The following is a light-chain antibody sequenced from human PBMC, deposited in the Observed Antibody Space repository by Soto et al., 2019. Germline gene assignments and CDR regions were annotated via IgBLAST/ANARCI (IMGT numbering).Light chain of an antibody. J-gene: IGKJ5*01. CDR2: KAS. CDR1: QSLSSW. Sequence: DIQLTQSPSTLSASVGDRVPITCRASQSLSSWLAWYQQKPGKAPKSLIYKASSLESGVPSRFSGSGSGTEFTLTISSLQPDDFATYYCQQYLSYPITFGQGTRLEIK. V-gene: IGKV1-5*03. CDR3: QQYLSYPIT.